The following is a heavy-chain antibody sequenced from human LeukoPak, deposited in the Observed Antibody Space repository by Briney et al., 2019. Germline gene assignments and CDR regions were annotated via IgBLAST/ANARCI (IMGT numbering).Heavy chain of an antibody. CDR3: AVGLCSGGSCYSGGYYFDY. J-gene: IGHJ4*02. CDR1: GFTFSSYA. CDR2: ISGSGGST. Sequence: GGSLRLSCAASGFTFSSYAMSWVRQAPGKGLEWVSAISGSGGSTYYADSVKGRFTISRDNSKNTLYLQMNSLRAEDTAVYYCAVGLCSGGSCYSGGYYFDYWGQGTLVTVSS. D-gene: IGHD2-15*01. V-gene: IGHV3-23*01.